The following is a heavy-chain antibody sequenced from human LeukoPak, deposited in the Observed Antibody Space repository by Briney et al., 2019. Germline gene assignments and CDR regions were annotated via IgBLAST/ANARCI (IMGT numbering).Heavy chain of an antibody. D-gene: IGHD6-13*01. Sequence: GGSLRLSCAASGFTFSSYDMSWVRQAPGKGLEWVSDISGSGGSTYYADSVKGRFTISRDNSKHTLYLQMNSLRAEDTAVYYCATRLWYSSSWSDHPDYWGQGTMVTVSS. CDR3: ATRLWYSSSWSDHPDY. V-gene: IGHV3-23*01. CDR1: GFTFSSYD. CDR2: ISGSGGST. J-gene: IGHJ4*02.